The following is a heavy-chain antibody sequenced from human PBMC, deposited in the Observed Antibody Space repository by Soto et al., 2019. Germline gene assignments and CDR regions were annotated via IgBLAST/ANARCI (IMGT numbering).Heavy chain of an antibody. V-gene: IGHV4-59*01. CDR2: IYYNGST. D-gene: IGHD5-12*01. J-gene: IGHJ6*02. CDR3: ARDRPARASGYPLSPPYYYYVMDV. CDR1: GGSISSYS. Sequence: QVQLQESAPGLVKPSETLSLTCTVSGGSISSYSWGWIPQPPGKGMEWIGYIYYNGSTNNNPSLKSRVTISVDTSKNQFSLKLSSVTAADTAVYYCARDRPARASGYPLSPPYYYYVMDVWGQGTTVTVSS.